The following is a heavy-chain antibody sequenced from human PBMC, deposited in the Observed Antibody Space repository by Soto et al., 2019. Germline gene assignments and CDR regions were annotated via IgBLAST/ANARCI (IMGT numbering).Heavy chain of an antibody. Sequence: PSDTLSLTCTVSGGSISSGGYYWSWIRQHPGKGLEWIGYIYYSGSTYYNPSLKSRVTISVDTSKNQFSLKLSSVTAADTAVYYCARVDIAAAGLDAFDIWGQGTMVTVSS. J-gene: IGHJ3*02. D-gene: IGHD6-13*01. CDR2: IYYSGST. V-gene: IGHV4-31*03. CDR1: GGSISSGGYY. CDR3: ARVDIAAAGLDAFDI.